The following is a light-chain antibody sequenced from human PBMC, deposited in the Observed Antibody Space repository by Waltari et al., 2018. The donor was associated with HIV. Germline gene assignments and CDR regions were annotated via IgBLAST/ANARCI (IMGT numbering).Light chain of an antibody. Sequence: QSALPHPPPAYGPPGPSVTISCPGTRRAVGGYNSVSWYQQHPGKAPKLMIYEVSKRPSGVPDRFSGSKSGNTASLTVSGLQAEDEADYYCSSYAGSNNLGVFGGGTKLTVL. J-gene: IGLJ2*01. V-gene: IGLV2-8*01. CDR2: EVS. CDR1: RRAVGGYNS. CDR3: SSYAGSNNLGV.